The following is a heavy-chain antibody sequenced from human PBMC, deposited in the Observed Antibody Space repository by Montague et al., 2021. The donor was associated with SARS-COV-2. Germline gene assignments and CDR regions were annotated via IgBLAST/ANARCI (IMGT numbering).Heavy chain of an antibody. J-gene: IGHJ6*02. Sequence: SETLSLTCTVSGGSISSSSYYWGWIRQPPGKALEWIGSIYYSGSTYYNESLKSRVTISVDTSKNQFSLKLSSVTAADTAVYYCARLSNYYGSGSYYPHNYYYCGIDVWGQGTLVTVSS. CDR1: GGSISSSSYY. CDR2: IYYSGST. CDR3: ARLSNYYGSGSYYPHNYYYCGIDV. V-gene: IGHV4-39*01. D-gene: IGHD3-10*01.